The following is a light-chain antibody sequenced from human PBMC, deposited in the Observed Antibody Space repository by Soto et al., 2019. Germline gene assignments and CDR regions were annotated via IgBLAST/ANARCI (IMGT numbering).Light chain of an antibody. J-gene: IGLJ2*01. Sequence: QSVLTRPPSVSAASGQKVTISCSGSSSNIGDNYISWYQQLPGTAPKVLIYDNSKRPSGIPDRFSASKSGTSATLVITGLQAGDEADYFCETWDSSLSVVLFGGGTKLTVL. CDR3: ETWDSSLSVVL. CDR2: DNS. V-gene: IGLV1-51*01. CDR1: SSNIGDNY.